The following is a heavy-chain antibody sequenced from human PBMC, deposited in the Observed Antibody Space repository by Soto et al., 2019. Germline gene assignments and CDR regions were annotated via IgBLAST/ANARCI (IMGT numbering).Heavy chain of an antibody. CDR2: IYYSGST. V-gene: IGHV4-31*11. D-gene: IGHD3-10*01. J-gene: IGHJ5*02. CDR3: ARVLWFGEFHWFDP. Sequence: PSETLSLTCAVSGGAFNGYYWSWIRQHPGKGLEWIGYIYYSGSTYYNPSLKSRVTISVDTSKNQFSLKLSSVTAADTAVYYCARVLWFGEFHWFDPWGQGTLVTVSS. CDR1: GGAFNGYY.